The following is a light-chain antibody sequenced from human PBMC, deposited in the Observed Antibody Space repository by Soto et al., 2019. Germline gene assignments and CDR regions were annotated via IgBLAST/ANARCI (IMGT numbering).Light chain of an antibody. V-gene: IGKV3-11*01. CDR1: QSIGTY. CDR2: DGS. Sequence: EIVLTQSPATLSLSPGDRATLSCRASQSIGTYLAWYQQKPGQAPRLLIYDGSNRATGIPARFSGSGSGTDFTLTISSLEPEDFAVYFCQHRSNSPPTWTFGQGTKVEIK. J-gene: IGKJ1*01. CDR3: QHRSNSPPTWT.